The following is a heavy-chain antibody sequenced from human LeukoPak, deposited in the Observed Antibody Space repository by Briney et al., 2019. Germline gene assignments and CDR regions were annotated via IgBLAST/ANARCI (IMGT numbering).Heavy chain of an antibody. V-gene: IGHV4-38-2*01. J-gene: IGHJ4*02. Sequence: TSETLSLTCAVSGYSIRSGYHWSWIRQPPGKGLEWIGSIYQSGSTYYNPSLKSRVTISVDTSKNQFSLNLSSVTAAGSAVYYCARRDFDSSGYLSFYFDYRGQGTLVTVSS. CDR2: IYQSGST. CDR3: ARRDFDSSGYLSFYFDY. D-gene: IGHD3-22*01. CDR1: GYSIRSGYH.